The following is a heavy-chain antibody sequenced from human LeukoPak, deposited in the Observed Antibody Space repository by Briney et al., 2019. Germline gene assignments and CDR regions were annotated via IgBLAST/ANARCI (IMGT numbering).Heavy chain of an antibody. J-gene: IGHJ4*02. V-gene: IGHV3-23*01. CDR2: ITNTALGT. CDR3: VKPRSGGWLEPFDY. D-gene: IGHD6-19*01. CDR1: GFIFSSYP. Sequence: PGGSLRLSCAASGFIFSSYPMSWVRQAPGKGLEWVSSITNTALGTYYADSVKGRFTISRDNSKNTLYLQINSLRAEDTAVYYCVKPRSGGWLEPFDYWGQGTLVTVSS.